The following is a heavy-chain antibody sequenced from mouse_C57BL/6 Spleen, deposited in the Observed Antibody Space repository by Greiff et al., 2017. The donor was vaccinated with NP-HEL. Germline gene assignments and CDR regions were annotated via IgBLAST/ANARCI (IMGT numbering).Heavy chain of an antibody. J-gene: IGHJ2*01. CDR2: ISDGGSYT. V-gene: IGHV5-4*01. CDR3: ARRDLYFDD. D-gene: IGHD3-3*01. CDR1: GFTFSSYA. Sequence: VQLKESGGGLVKPGGSLKLSCAASGFTFSSYAMSWVRQTPEKRLEWVATISDGGSYTYYPDNVKGRFTISRDNAKNNLYLQMSHLKSEDTAMYYCARRDLYFDDWGQGTTLTVSS.